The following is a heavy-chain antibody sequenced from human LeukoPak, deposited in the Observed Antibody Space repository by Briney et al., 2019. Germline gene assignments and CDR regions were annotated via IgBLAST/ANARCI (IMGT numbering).Heavy chain of an antibody. V-gene: IGHV3-64D*06. CDR3: VKDLGYGDGLWASPFDF. D-gene: IGHD4-17*01. CDR1: GFTFSTYA. J-gene: IGHJ4*02. Sequence: PGGSLRLSCSAPGFTFSTYAMHWVRQAPGKGLEYVSAISTSGGSTYYADSVKGRFTISRDNSKSTLYLQMSSLRTEDTAVYYCVKDLGYGDGLWASPFDFWGQGTLVTVSS. CDR2: ISTSGGST.